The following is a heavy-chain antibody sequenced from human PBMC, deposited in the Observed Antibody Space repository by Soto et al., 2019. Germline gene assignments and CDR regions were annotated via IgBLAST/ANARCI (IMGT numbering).Heavy chain of an antibody. CDR1: GFAFSRYG. V-gene: IGHV3-21*01. CDR2: ISSSTSYI. Sequence: GGSLRLSCAASGFAFSRYGMNWIRQAPGKGLEWVSSISSSTSYIYYADSVKGRFSISRDNAKKILYLEMYALRTDDTAVYYCARDPSEGRVGNWFESWGQGTLVTVSS. D-gene: IGHD1-26*01. CDR3: ARDPSEGRVGNWFES. J-gene: IGHJ5*01.